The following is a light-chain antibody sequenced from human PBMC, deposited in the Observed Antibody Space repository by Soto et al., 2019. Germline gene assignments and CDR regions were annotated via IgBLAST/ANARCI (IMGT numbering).Light chain of an antibody. J-gene: IGLJ1*01. V-gene: IGLV2-14*01. CDR3: ISYTSSSTSYV. CDR2: EVS. Sequence: VLTQPASVSGSPGQSITISCTGTSSDVGGYNYVAWYQQHPGKVPRLMIYEVSNRPSGVSNRFSGSKSGSTASLTISGLQAEDEADYYCISYTSSSTSYVFGTGTKVTVL. CDR1: SSDVGGYNY.